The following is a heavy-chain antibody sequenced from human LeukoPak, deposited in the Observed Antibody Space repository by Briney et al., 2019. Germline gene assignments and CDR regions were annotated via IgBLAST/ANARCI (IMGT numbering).Heavy chain of an antibody. D-gene: IGHD1-14*01. Sequence: PGRSLRLSCAASGFTFDDYAMHWVRQAPGKGLEWVSGISWNSGSIGYADSVKGRFTISRDNAKNSLYPQMNSLRAEDTAVYYCATTDYWGQGTLVTVSS. J-gene: IGHJ4*02. V-gene: IGHV3-9*01. CDR2: ISWNSGSI. CDR1: GFTFDDYA. CDR3: ATTDY.